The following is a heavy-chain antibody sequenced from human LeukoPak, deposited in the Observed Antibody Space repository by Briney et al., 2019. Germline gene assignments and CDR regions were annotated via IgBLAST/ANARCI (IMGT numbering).Heavy chain of an antibody. Sequence: GGSLRLSCAASGFTFSNYLMNWVRQAPGKGLEWVSFISSTGGTTYYADSVKGRFTVSRDNAKNSLLLQMSSLRVEDTALYFCARGYSRAAFDIWGPGTLITVSS. CDR3: ARGYSRAAFDI. CDR1: GFTFSNYL. CDR2: ISSTGGTT. D-gene: IGHD2-15*01. V-gene: IGHV3-48*01. J-gene: IGHJ3*02.